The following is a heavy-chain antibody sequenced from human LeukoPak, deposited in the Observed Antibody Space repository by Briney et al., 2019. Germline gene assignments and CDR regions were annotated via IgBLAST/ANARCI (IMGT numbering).Heavy chain of an antibody. CDR2: INPNSGGT. V-gene: IGHV1-2*02. CDR1: GYTFTGYY. Sequence: ASVKVSCKASGYTFTGYYMHWVRQTPGQGLEWMGWINPNSGGTNYAQKFQGRVTMTRDTSISTAYMELSWLRSDDTAVYYCAREVAVPGVNAFDIWGQGTRVTVSS. J-gene: IGHJ3*02. D-gene: IGHD6-19*01. CDR3: AREVAVPGVNAFDI.